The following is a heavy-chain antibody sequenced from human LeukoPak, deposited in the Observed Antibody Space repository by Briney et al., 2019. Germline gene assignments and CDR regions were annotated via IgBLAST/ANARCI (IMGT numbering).Heavy chain of an antibody. J-gene: IGHJ4*02. CDR2: IKSKTDGGTT. CDR1: GFTFSDHY. V-gene: IGHV3-15*01. D-gene: IGHD3-9*01. CDR3: TTHDILTGREFDY. Sequence: GGSLRLSCAASGFTFSDHYMDWVRQAAGKGLEWVGRIKSKTDGGTTDYAAPVKGRFTISRDDSKNTLYLQMNSLKTEDTAVYYCTTHDILTGREFDYWGQGTLVTVSS.